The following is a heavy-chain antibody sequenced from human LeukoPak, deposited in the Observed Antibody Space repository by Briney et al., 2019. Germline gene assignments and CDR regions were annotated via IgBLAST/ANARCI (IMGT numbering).Heavy chain of an antibody. Sequence: GASVKVSCKASGYTFSSYATSWVRQAPGHGLEWVGGIIPMFGTRNYAQKFQGRVAITVDISTTTAYMDLSSLRSEDTAVYYCARGADWQVLEYYYYYLDVWGKGTTVTVSS. CDR2: IIPMFGTR. CDR1: GYTFSSYA. J-gene: IGHJ6*03. V-gene: IGHV1-69*06. D-gene: IGHD3-9*01. CDR3: ARGADWQVLEYYYYYLDV.